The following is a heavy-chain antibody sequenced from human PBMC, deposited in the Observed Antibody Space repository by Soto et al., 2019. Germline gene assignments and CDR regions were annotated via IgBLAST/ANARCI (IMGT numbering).Heavy chain of an antibody. CDR1: GFTFSSYA. J-gene: IGHJ5*02. V-gene: IGHV3-23*01. Sequence: PGGSLRLSCAASGFTFSSYAMSWVRQAPGKGLEWVSAISGSGGSTYYAGSVKGRFTISRDNSKNTLYLQMNSLRAEDTAVYYCAKDFIAAAGTSGWFDPWGQGTLVTVSS. D-gene: IGHD6-13*01. CDR2: ISGSGGST. CDR3: AKDFIAAAGTSGWFDP.